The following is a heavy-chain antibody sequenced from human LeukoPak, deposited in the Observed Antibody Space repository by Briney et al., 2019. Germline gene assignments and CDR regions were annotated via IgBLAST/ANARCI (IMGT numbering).Heavy chain of an antibody. CDR2: INHSGST. V-gene: IGHV4-34*01. D-gene: IGHD1-26*01. CDR3: ARGEGIVGATFDFDY. J-gene: IGHJ4*02. Sequence: PSETLSLTCAVYGGSFSGYYWSWIRQPPGKGLEWIGEINHSGSTNYNPSLKSRVTISVDTSKNQFSLKLSSATAADTAVYYCARGEGIVGATFDFDYWGQGTLVTVSS. CDR1: GGSFSGYY.